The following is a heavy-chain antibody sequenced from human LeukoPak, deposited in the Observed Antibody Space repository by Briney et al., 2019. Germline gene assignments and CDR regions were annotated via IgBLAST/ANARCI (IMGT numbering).Heavy chain of an antibody. CDR2: ISSSSSYI. Sequence: GGSLRLSCAASGFTFSSYSMNWVRQAPGKGLEWVSSISSSSSYIYYADSVKGRFTISRDNAKNSLYLQMNSLRAEDTAVYYCARTITMIVVPNPNWFDPWGQGTLVSVSS. J-gene: IGHJ5*02. D-gene: IGHD3-22*01. V-gene: IGHV3-21*01. CDR1: GFTFSSYS. CDR3: ARTITMIVVPNPNWFDP.